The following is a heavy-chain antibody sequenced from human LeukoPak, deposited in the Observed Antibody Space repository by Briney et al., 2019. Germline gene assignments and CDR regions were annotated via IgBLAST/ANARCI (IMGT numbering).Heavy chain of an antibody. CDR1: GGTFSSYV. Sequence: ASVKVSCKASGGTFSSYVINWVRQAPGQGLEWMGGIIPIFGTANYAQKFQGRVTITADKSTSTAYMELSSLRSEDTAVYYCARVVTERSWFDPWGQGTLVTVSS. J-gene: IGHJ5*02. V-gene: IGHV1-69*06. D-gene: IGHD1-1*01. CDR3: ARVVTERSWFDP. CDR2: IIPIFGTA.